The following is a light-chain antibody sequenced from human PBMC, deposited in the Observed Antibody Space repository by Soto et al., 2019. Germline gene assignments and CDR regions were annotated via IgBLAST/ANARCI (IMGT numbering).Light chain of an antibody. CDR3: QHRANWPLT. J-gene: IGKJ4*01. CDR1: QSVSSY. V-gene: IGKV3-11*01. Sequence: EIVLTQSPATQSLSPGDRATLSCRASQSVSSYLAWYQQRPGQAPRLLIYDASNRATGVPARFSGSGSGTDVTLTISSLEPEDFAVYYCQHRANWPLTFGGGTKLEI. CDR2: DAS.